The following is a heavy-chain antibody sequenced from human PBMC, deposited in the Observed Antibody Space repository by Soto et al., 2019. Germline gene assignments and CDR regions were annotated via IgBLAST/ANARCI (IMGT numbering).Heavy chain of an antibody. V-gene: IGHV1-2*04. CDR2: INPNSGGT. D-gene: IGHD3-10*01. Sequence: ASVKVSCKASGYTFTGYYMHWVRQAPGQGLEWMGWINPNSGGTNYAQKFQGWVTMTRDTSISTAYMELSRLRSDDTAVYYCARSGRGVSLYLDAFDLWGQGTTVTVSS. CDR1: GYTFTGYY. CDR3: ARSGRGVSLYLDAFDL. J-gene: IGHJ3*01.